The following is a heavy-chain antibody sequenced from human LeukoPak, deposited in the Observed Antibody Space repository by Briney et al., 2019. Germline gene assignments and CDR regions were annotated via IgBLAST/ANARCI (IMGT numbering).Heavy chain of an antibody. Sequence: GGSLRLSCAASGFDFNRYAMYWVRQAPGKGLEWVAFIRYDGSNKYYADSVKGRFTISRDNSKNTLYLQMNSLRAEDTAVYYCAKDQYYGSGSYWYYYYYMDVWGKGTTVTVSS. J-gene: IGHJ6*03. CDR3: AKDQYYGSGSYWYYYYYMDV. CDR1: GFDFNRYA. D-gene: IGHD3-10*01. CDR2: IRYDGSNK. V-gene: IGHV3-30*02.